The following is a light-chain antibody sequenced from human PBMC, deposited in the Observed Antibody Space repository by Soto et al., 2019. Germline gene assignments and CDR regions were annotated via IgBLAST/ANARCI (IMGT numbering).Light chain of an antibody. CDR2: GAS. CDR1: QSVSSN. J-gene: IGKJ4*01. V-gene: IGKV3-15*01. Sequence: EIVMRHSPAARSVLPGERVTLSCRASQSVSSNLAWYQQKPGQAPRLLMYGASTRATGIPARFSGSGSGTEFTLTISSLQSEDFAVYYCQQYDNWPLTFGGGTKVDIK. CDR3: QQYDNWPLT.